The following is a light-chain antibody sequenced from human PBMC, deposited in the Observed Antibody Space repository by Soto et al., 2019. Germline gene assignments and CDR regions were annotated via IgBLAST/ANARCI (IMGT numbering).Light chain of an antibody. CDR3: SSYAGSNNHPFV. V-gene: IGLV2-8*01. Sequence: QSVLTQPPSASGSPGQSVTIPCTGTSSDVGGYNYVSWYQQHPGKAPKLMIYEVSKRPSGVPDRFSGSKSGNTASLTVSGIQAEDEADYYCSSYAGSNNHPFVFGTGTKVTVL. CDR1: SSDVGGYNY. CDR2: EVS. J-gene: IGLJ1*01.